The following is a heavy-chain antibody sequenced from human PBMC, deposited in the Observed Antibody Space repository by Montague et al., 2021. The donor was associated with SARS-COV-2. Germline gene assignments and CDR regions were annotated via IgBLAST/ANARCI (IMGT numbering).Heavy chain of an antibody. D-gene: IGHD6-19*01. CDR1: GFSLDSRGVG. Sequence: PALVKPTQTLTPTCTFSGFSLDSRGVGVGWIRQPPGKALECLALIYWNDDKRYSPSLKTRLTVTKDTSKNQVVLTMTNMDPVDTATYFCAHKNSGWPIEFASWGQGALVTVSS. J-gene: IGHJ4*02. V-gene: IGHV2-5*01. CDR3: AHKNSGWPIEFAS. CDR2: IYWNDDK.